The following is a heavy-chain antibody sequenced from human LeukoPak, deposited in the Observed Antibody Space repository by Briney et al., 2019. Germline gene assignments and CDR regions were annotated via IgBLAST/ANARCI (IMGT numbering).Heavy chain of an antibody. Sequence: GGSLRLSCAASGFTFSSYAMSWVRQAPGKGLEWVGRIKSKTDGGTTDYAAPVKGRFTISRDDSKNTLYLQMNSLKTEDTAVYYCTTEIPYGGNSLPPFDYWGQGTLVTVSS. J-gene: IGHJ4*02. D-gene: IGHD4-23*01. CDR3: TTEIPYGGNSLPPFDY. CDR2: IKSKTDGGTT. V-gene: IGHV3-15*01. CDR1: GFTFSSYA.